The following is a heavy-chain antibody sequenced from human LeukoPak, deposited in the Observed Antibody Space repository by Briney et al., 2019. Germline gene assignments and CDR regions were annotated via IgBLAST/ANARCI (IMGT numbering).Heavy chain of an antibody. Sequence: PGGSLRLSCAASGFTFRSNGMHWVRQAPGKGLEWVAFIRYDGNVEYYVDSVKGRFTVSRDNSKNTLYLLMNSLRVEDTAVYYCAKEGTGGGGTYDPDYWGQGTVVTVSS. J-gene: IGHJ4*02. CDR3: AKEGTGGGGTYDPDY. V-gene: IGHV3-30*02. CDR2: IRYDGNVE. CDR1: GFTFRSNG. D-gene: IGHD1-26*01.